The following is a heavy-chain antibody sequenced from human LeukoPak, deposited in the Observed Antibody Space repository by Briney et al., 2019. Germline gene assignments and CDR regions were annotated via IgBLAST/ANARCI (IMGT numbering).Heavy chain of an antibody. CDR3: ARVGYGDYSFDY. V-gene: IGHV1-3*01. D-gene: IGHD4-17*01. CDR2: INAGNGNT. CDR1: GYTFTSYG. Sequence: SVKVSCKASGYTFTSYGISWVRQAPGQGLEWMGWINAGNGNTKYSQKFQGRVTITRDTSASTAYMELSSLRSEDTAVYYCARVGYGDYSFDYWGQGTLVTVSS. J-gene: IGHJ4*02.